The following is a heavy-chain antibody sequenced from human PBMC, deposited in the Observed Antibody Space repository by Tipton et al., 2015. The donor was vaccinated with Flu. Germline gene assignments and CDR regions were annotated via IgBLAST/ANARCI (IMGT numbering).Heavy chain of an antibody. D-gene: IGHD3-10*01. J-gene: IGHJ3*02. Sequence: TLSLTCTVSGGSISSGGYYWSWIRQHPGKGLEWIGYIYYSGSTYYNPPLKSRVTISVDTSKNQFSLKLSSVTAADTAVYYCARVRVMVRGGDAFDIWGQGTMVTVSS. CDR3: ARVRVMVRGGDAFDI. CDR2: IYYSGST. CDR1: GGSISSGGYY. V-gene: IGHV4-31*03.